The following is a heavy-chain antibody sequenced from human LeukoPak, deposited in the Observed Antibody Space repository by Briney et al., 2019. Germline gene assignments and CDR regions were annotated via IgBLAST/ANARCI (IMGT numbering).Heavy chain of an antibody. J-gene: IGHJ6*03. CDR1: GFTFSSYG. Sequence: PGGSLRLSCAASGFTFSSYGMHWVRQAPGKGLEWVAFIRYDGSNKYYADSVKGRFTISRDNSKNTMYLQMNSLRAEDTAVYYCAKDREYDFWSGYEYYYYMDVWGKGTTVTVSS. CDR3: AKDREYDFWSGYEYYYYMDV. D-gene: IGHD3-3*01. V-gene: IGHV3-30*02. CDR2: IRYDGSNK.